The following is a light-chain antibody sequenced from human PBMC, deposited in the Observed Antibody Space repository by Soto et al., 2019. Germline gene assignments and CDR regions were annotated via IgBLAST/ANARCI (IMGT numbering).Light chain of an antibody. CDR3: QQSYGTPIT. CDR1: QSISSY. Sequence: IELTQSPSSLSPSVGDRLTITCRASQSISSYLNWYKQKPGKAPKLLIYAASSLQSEVPSRFSGSGSGTDFTLTITSLKPEDFATYYCQQSYGTPITFGQGTRLEIK. CDR2: AAS. J-gene: IGKJ5*01. V-gene: IGKV1-39*01.